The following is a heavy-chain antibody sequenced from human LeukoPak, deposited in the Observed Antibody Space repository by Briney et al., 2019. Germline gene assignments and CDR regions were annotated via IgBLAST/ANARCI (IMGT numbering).Heavy chain of an antibody. V-gene: IGHV1-18*01. Sequence: GASVKVSRKASGYTFTSYGISWVRQAPGQGLEWMGWISAYNGNTNYAQKLQGRVTMTTDTSTSTAYMELRSLRSDDTAVYYCATEMAPAKSYYYYMDVWGKGTTVTVSS. CDR1: GYTFTSYG. D-gene: IGHD5-24*01. J-gene: IGHJ6*03. CDR3: ATEMAPAKSYYYYMDV. CDR2: ISAYNGNT.